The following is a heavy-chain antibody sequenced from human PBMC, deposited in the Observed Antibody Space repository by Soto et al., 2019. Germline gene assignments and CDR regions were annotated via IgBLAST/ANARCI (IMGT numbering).Heavy chain of an antibody. D-gene: IGHD3-22*01. Sequence: SVKVSCKASGGTFSSYAISWVRQAPGQGLEWIGGIIPIFGTANYAQKFQGRVTITADESTSTSYMELSSLRSEDTAVYYCARGGYYYDSSGYYFAFDIWGQGTMVTVSS. J-gene: IGHJ3*02. CDR3: ARGGYYYDSSGYYFAFDI. CDR2: IIPIFGTA. V-gene: IGHV1-69*13. CDR1: GGTFSSYA.